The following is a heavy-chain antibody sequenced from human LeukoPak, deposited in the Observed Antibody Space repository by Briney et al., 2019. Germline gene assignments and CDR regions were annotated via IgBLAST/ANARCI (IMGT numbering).Heavy chain of an antibody. CDR3: ARDKAHSYGRYFDP. CDR1: GGSISTYY. Sequence: SETLSLTCSVAGGSISTYYWNWIRQTPGKGLEWIGHISNGNTEYNPSLKRRVTISVDTSKNQISLKLTSVTAADTAVYYCARDKAHSYGRYFDPWGQGALVTVSS. CDR2: ISNGNT. V-gene: IGHV4-59*01. D-gene: IGHD5-18*01. J-gene: IGHJ5*02.